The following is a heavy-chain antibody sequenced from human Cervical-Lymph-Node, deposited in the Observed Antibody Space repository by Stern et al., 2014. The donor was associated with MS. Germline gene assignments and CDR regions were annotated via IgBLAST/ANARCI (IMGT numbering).Heavy chain of an antibody. V-gene: IGHV3-33*01. CDR3: ARSSSPSPYYYYGMDV. J-gene: IGHJ6*02. D-gene: IGHD6-13*01. CDR2: IWYDGSNK. CDR1: GFTFSSYG. Sequence: VHLVESGGGVVQPGRSLRLSCAAAGFTFSSYGMHWGRQAPGKGLEWEAVIWYDGSNKYYSASVKRRFTISRDNSKNTLYLQMNSLRAEDTAVYYCARSSSPSPYYYYGMDVWGQGTTVTVSS.